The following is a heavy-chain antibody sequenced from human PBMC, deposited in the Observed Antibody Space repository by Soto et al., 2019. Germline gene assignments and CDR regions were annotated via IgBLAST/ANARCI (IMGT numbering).Heavy chain of an antibody. CDR3: VAGTTITTPYYFDY. D-gene: IGHD4-4*01. V-gene: IGHV3-23*01. CDR2: VGKSGEAT. CDR1: GFTFSNSP. Sequence: EVQLLESGGGLVQSGGSLRLYCAASGFTFSNSPMAWVRQAPGRGLEWVSSVGKSGEATYYADSVKGRFTISRDNSKNTLYLQMNSLTAEDTAVYYCVAGTTITTPYYFDYGGQGTLVIVSS. J-gene: IGHJ4*02.